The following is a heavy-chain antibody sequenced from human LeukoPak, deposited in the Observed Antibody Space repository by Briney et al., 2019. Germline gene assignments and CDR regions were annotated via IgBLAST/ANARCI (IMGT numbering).Heavy chain of an antibody. D-gene: IGHD3-16*01. Sequence: ASVKVSCKASGYTFTGYYIHWVRQAPGQGLEWMGWINCNSGGTSYAQKFQGRVTMTRDTSISTVYLELSTLKSDDTAVYYCATDALMITFGGPRDPTLYYYYGMDVWGQGTTVTVSS. J-gene: IGHJ6*02. V-gene: IGHV1-2*02. CDR1: GYTFTGYY. CDR3: ATDALMITFGGPRDPTLYYYYGMDV. CDR2: INCNSGGT.